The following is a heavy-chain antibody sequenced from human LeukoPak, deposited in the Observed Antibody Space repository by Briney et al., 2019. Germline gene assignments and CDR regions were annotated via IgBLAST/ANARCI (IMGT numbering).Heavy chain of an antibody. J-gene: IGHJ4*02. CDR2: ISGSGGST. V-gene: IGHV3-23*01. Sequence: GGSLRLSCAASGFTFRSYAMSWVRQAPGKGLEWVSAISGSGGSTYYADSVKGRFTISRDYSKNTLHLQMNSLRAEDTAVYYCVKRGNVDIALEDYWGQGTLVTVSS. CDR3: VKRGNVDIALEDY. D-gene: IGHD5-18*01. CDR1: GFTFRSYA.